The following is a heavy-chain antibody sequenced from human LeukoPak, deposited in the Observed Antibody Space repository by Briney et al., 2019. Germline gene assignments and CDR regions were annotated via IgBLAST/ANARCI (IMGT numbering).Heavy chain of an antibody. CDR2: ISGSGGST. CDR3: AKDPDVLLWFGELYY. V-gene: IGHV3-23*01. Sequence: GGSLRLSCAASGFTFSSYAMSWVHQAPGKGLEWVSAISGSGGSTYYADSVKGRFTISRDNSKNTLYLQMNSLRAEDTAVYYCAKDPDVLLWFGELYYWGQGTLVTVSS. CDR1: GFTFSSYA. J-gene: IGHJ4*02. D-gene: IGHD3-10*01.